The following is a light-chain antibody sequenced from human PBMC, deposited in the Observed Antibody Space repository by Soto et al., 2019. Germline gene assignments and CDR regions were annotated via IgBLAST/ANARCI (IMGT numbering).Light chain of an antibody. V-gene: IGKV1-39*01. CDR3: QHASRRVT. Sequence: DIQMTQTPSSLSASVGDRVTITCRASQSINRYLSWYQQKPGEAPKLLIYAASRLQSGVPLRFSGSGSGTDFTLTISSLQPEDFATYYCQHASRRVTLGQGTKVDI. J-gene: IGKJ1*01. CDR2: AAS. CDR1: QSINRY.